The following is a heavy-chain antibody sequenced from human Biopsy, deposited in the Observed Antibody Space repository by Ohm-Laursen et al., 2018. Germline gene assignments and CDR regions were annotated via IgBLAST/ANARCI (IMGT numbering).Heavy chain of an antibody. CDR2: IRRNSAII. CDR3: ARNRGGARYGMDV. Sequence: SLRLSCAAFGFTFDDYGMHWVRQPPGKGLEWVSGIRRNSAIIDYADSVRGRFTISRDNARRFLFLQMNNLKSEDTAFYYCARNRGGARYGMDVWGRGTTVTVSS. J-gene: IGHJ6*02. D-gene: IGHD1-26*01. V-gene: IGHV3-9*01. CDR1: GFTFDDYG.